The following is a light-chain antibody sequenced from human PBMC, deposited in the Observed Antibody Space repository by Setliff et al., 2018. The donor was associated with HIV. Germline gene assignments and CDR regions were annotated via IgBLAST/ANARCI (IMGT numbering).Light chain of an antibody. Sequence: QSVLTQPASVSGSPGQSITISCTGSSSDIGLYNFVSWYQQLPGEAPKLIIFQLINRPSGVSDRFSGSKSGNTASLTISGLQAEDEADYYCSASRPSRTLVVFGTGTKVTVL. CDR3: SASRPSRTLVV. CDR2: QLI. J-gene: IGLJ1*01. V-gene: IGLV2-14*01. CDR1: SSDIGLYNF.